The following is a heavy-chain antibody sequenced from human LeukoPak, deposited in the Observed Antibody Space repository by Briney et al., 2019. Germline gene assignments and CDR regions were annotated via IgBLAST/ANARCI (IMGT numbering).Heavy chain of an antibody. J-gene: IGHJ3*02. CDR3: ARDHSLWFGELFDAFDI. CDR1: GYTFTGYY. CDR2: INPNSGGT. Sequence: ASVKVSCKASGYTFTGYYMHWVRQAPGQGLEWMGWINPNSGGTNYAQKFQGRVTMTRDTSISTAYMELSRLRSDDTAVYYCARDHSLWFGELFDAFDIWGQGTMVTVSS. D-gene: IGHD3-10*01. V-gene: IGHV1-2*02.